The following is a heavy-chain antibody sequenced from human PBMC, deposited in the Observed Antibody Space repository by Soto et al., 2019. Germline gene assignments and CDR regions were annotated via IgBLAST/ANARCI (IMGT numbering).Heavy chain of an antibody. Sequence: SETLSLTCTVSGGSISSYYWSWIRQPPGKGLEWIGYIYYSGSTNYNPSLKSRVTISVDTSKNQFSLKLSSVTAADTAVYYCARGGYSSSFHPNHYMDVWGKGTTVTVSS. CDR2: IYYSGST. D-gene: IGHD6-13*01. CDR1: GGSISSYY. V-gene: IGHV4-59*01. J-gene: IGHJ6*03. CDR3: ARGGYSSSFHPNHYMDV.